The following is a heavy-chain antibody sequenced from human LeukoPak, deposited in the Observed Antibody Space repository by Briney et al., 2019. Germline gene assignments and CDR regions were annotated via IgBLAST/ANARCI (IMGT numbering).Heavy chain of an antibody. CDR3: ARFVSGWLDY. J-gene: IGHJ4*02. CDR2: TYYRSKWSN. D-gene: IGHD6-19*01. Sequence: PSQTLSLTCAISGDSVSSNSATWDWIRQSPSRGLEWLGRTYYRSKWSNEYELSVKSRIIIDPDTSKNQFSLQLNSVTPEDTAIYYCARFVSGWLDYWARDPWSPCPQ. CDR1: GDSVSSNSAT. V-gene: IGHV6-1*01.